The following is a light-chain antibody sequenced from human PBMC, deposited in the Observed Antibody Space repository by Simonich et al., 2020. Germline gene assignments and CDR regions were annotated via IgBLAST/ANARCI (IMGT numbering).Light chain of an antibody. CDR1: SSDVGGYNY. V-gene: IGLV2-14*03. Sequence: QSALTQPASVSGSPGQSITISCTGTSSDVGGYNYVSWYQPHPGKAPKLMIYDFSKRPSGVSKRFSGSKSGNTASLTISGLQAEDEADYYCSSYTSSSTNWVFGGGTKLTVL. CDR2: DFS. J-gene: IGLJ3*02. CDR3: SSYTSSSTNWV.